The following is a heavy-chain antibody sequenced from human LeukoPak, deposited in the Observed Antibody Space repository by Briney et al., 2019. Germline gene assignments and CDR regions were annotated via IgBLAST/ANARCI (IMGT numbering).Heavy chain of an antibody. CDR2: IKEDGSEK. V-gene: IGHV3-7*01. CDR1: GFTFSDFW. Sequence: PGGSLRLSCAASGFTFSDFWMSWVRQAPGKGLEWVANIKEDGSEKNCVDSVKGRFTISRDNAKNSLYLQMNSLRAEDTAVYYCARDPGLTTPSLWGQGTLVTVSS. D-gene: IGHD4-17*01. J-gene: IGHJ4*02. CDR3: ARDPGLTTPSL.